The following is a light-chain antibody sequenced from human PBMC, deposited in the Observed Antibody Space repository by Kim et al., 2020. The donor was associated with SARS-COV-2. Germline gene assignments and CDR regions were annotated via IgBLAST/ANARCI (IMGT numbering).Light chain of an antibody. Sequence: SASLGDRVTITCRASQGISSFLAWFQQKPGKVPKRLIYDASTLQSGVPSRFSGSGSGTEFTLTITSLQPEDFATYFCLQHKTFPYTFGQGTKLEI. CDR2: DAS. CDR3: LQHKTFPYT. J-gene: IGKJ2*01. CDR1: QGISSF. V-gene: IGKV1-17*03.